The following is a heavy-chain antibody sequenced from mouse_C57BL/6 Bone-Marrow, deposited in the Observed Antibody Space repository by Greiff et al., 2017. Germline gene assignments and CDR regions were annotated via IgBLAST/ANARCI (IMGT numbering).Heavy chain of an antibody. CDR3: APLYYGFAY. Sequence: VQLQQSGAELARPGASVKMSCKASGYTFTSYTMHWVKQRPGQGLEWIGYINPSSGYTKYNQKFKDKATLTADKSSSTAYMQLSSLTSEDSAVYYFAPLYYGFAYWGQGTLVTVSA. V-gene: IGHV1-4*01. CDR2: INPSSGYT. J-gene: IGHJ3*01. CDR1: GYTFTSYT. D-gene: IGHD2-1*01.